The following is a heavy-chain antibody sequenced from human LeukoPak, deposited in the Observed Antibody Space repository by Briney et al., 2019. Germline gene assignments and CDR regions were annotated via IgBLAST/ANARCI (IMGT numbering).Heavy chain of an antibody. J-gene: IGHJ6*02. V-gene: IGHV1-24*01. CDR1: GSTLTELS. CDR3: ASEVYYYYGMDV. Sequence: GASVKVSCKVSGSTLTELSMHWVRQAPGEGLEWMGGFDPEDGEPIYAQKFQGRVTMTEDTSTDTVHMELSSLRSEDTAVYYCASEVYYYYGMDVWGQGTTVTVSS. CDR2: FDPEDGEP.